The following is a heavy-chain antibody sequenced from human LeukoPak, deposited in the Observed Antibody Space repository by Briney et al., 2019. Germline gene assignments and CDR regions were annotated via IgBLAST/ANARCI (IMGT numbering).Heavy chain of an antibody. J-gene: IGHJ3*02. CDR2: IRYDGSNK. V-gene: IGHV3-30*02. D-gene: IGHD7-27*01. CDR3: AKDKLGIGEAFDT. Sequence: GGSLRLSCAASGFTFSSYGMHWVRQAPGKGLEWVAFIRYDGSNKYYADSVKGRFTISRDNSKNTLYLQMNSLRAEDTAVYYCAKDKLGIGEAFDTWGQGTMVTVSS. CDR1: GFTFSSYG.